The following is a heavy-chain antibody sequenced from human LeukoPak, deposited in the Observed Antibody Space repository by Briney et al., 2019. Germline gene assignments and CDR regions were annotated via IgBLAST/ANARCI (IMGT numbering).Heavy chain of an antibody. J-gene: IGHJ6*03. D-gene: IGHD3-10*01. CDR2: INHSGST. V-gene: IGHV4-34*01. CDR3: ARASRYYYGSGYYMDV. CDR1: GGSFSGYY. Sequence: PSETLSLTCAVDGGSFSGYYCSWIRQPPGKGLEFIGEINHSGSTNYNPSLKSRVTISVDTSKNQFSLKLSSVTAADTAVYYCARASRYYYGSGYYMDVWGKGTTVTVSS.